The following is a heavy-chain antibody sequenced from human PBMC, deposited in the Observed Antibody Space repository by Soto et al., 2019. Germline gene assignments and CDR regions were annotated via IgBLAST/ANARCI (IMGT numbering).Heavy chain of an antibody. Sequence: SETLSLTCAVSGGSMSSSNWWSWVRQPPGKGLAWIGEIYHSGSTNYNPSLKSRVTISVDKSKNQFSLKLSSVTAADTAVYYCARVQGHYYGSGSYSYYYYGMDVWGQGPTVTVSS. J-gene: IGHJ6*02. D-gene: IGHD3-10*01. CDR3: ARVQGHYYGSGSYSYYYYGMDV. CDR1: GGSMSSSNW. V-gene: IGHV4-4*02. CDR2: IYHSGST.